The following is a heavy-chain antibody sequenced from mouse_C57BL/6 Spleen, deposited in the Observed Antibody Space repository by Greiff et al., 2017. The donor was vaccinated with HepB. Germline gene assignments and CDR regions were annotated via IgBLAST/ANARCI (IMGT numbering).Heavy chain of an antibody. V-gene: IGHV1-81*01. D-gene: IGHD3-2*02. Sequence: VKLQESGAELARPGASVKLSCKASGYTFTSYGISWVKQRTGQGLEWIGEIYPRSGNTYYNEKFKGKATLTADKSSSTAYMELRSLTSEDSAVYFCARSRDYSSGPYWYAMDYWGQGTSVTVSS. CDR3: ARSRDYSSGPYWYAMDY. CDR1: GYTFTSYG. J-gene: IGHJ4*01. CDR2: IYPRSGNT.